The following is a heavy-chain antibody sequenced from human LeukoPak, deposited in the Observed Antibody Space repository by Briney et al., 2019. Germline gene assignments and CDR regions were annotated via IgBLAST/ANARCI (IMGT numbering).Heavy chain of an antibody. CDR3: AREEVVRGSNWLTP. V-gene: IGHV4-59*01. CDR1: GGSISSYY. CDR2: IYYSGST. D-gene: IGHD3-10*01. J-gene: IGHJ5*02. Sequence: PSETLSLTCTVSGGSISSYYWSWIRQPPGKGLEWIGYIYYSGSTNYNPSLKSRVTISVDTSKNQFSLKLSSVTAADTAVYYCAREEVVRGSNWLTPGAREPWSPSPQ.